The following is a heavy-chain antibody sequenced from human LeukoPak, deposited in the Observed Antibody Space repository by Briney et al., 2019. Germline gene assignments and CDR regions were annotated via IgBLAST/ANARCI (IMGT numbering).Heavy chain of an antibody. J-gene: IGHJ4*02. Sequence: KPSETLSLTCAVYGGSFSGYYWSWIRQPPGKGLEWIGEINHSGSTNYNPSLKSRVTISVDTSKNQFSLKPSSVTAADTAVYYCARNDILTGYCFDYWGQGTLVTVSS. D-gene: IGHD3-9*01. CDR1: GGSFSGYY. CDR2: INHSGST. CDR3: ARNDILTGYCFDY. V-gene: IGHV4-34*01.